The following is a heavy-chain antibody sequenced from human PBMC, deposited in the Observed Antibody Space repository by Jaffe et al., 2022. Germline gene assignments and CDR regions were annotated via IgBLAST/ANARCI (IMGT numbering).Heavy chain of an antibody. CDR3: ARDISGSGKYNWFDP. CDR2: ISSSGSTI. J-gene: IGHJ5*02. D-gene: IGHD3-10*01. V-gene: IGHV3-48*03. Sequence: EVQLVESGGGLVQPGGSLRLSCAASGFTFSSYEMNWVRQAPGKGLEWVSYISSSGSTIYYADSVKGRFTISRDNAKNSLYLQMNSLRAEDTAVYYCARDISGSGKYNWFDPWGQGTLVTVSS. CDR1: GFTFSSYE.